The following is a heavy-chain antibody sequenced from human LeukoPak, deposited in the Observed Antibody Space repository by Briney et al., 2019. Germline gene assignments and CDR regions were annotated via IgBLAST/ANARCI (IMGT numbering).Heavy chain of an antibody. V-gene: IGHV1-2*02. Sequence: ASVKVSCKASGYTFTGYYMHWVRQAPGQGLEWMGWINPNSGGTNYAQKFQGRVTTTRDTSISTAYMELSRLRSDDTAVYYCARDSLDWTYYYDPMDYWGQGTLVTVSS. D-gene: IGHD3-22*01. CDR2: INPNSGGT. CDR3: ARDSLDWTYYYDPMDY. CDR1: GYTFTGYY. J-gene: IGHJ4*02.